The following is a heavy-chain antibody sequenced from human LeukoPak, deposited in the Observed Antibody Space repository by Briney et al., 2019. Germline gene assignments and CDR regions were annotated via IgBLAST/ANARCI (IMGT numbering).Heavy chain of an antibody. J-gene: IGHJ5*02. Sequence: SETLSLTCTVSGGSISSYYWSWIRQPPWKGLEWIGYIYYSGSTNYNPSLKSRVTISVDTSKNQFSLKLSSVTAADTAVYYCARDHNQYYYGSGVSGGWFDPWGQGTLVTVSS. CDR1: GGSISSYY. V-gene: IGHV4-59*12. CDR2: IYYSGST. CDR3: ARDHNQYYYGSGVSGGWFDP. D-gene: IGHD3-10*01.